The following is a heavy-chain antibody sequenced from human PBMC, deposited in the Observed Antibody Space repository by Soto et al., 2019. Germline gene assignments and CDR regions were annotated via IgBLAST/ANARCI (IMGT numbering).Heavy chain of an antibody. CDR3: ARSQCTDGICYTEVIPS. CDR2: INAKNGGT. Sequence: QVELVQSGTEVKKPGASVKVSCEASSFTFIDFYIHWLRQAPGQGLEWMGWINAKNGGTRYAEKFQDRVTLTRDRSVRAAYLELQRLRSDDTAVYYCARSQCTDGICYTEVIPSWGPGTLVTVS. CDR1: SFTFIDFY. V-gene: IGHV1-2*02. J-gene: IGHJ4*02. D-gene: IGHD2-8*01.